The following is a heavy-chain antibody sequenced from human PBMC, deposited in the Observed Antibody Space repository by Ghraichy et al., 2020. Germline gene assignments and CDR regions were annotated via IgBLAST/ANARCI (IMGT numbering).Heavy chain of an antibody. J-gene: IGHJ6*02. CDR3: ARDRAVGATKSGSYYYYGMDV. D-gene: IGHD1-26*01. CDR2: IYSGGST. Sequence: GESLNISCAASGFTVSSNYMSWVRQAPGKGLEWVSVIYSGGSTYYADSVKGRFTISRDNSKNTLYLQMNSLRAEDTAVYYCARDRAVGATKSGSYYYYGMDVWGQGTTVTVSS. V-gene: IGHV3-53*01. CDR1: GFTVSSNY.